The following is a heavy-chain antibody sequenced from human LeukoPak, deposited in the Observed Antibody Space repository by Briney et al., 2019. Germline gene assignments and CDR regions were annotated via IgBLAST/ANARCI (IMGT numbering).Heavy chain of an antibody. J-gene: IGHJ5*02. V-gene: IGHV4-39*01. CDR2: IYYSGNT. CDR3: ARQRVLWFGEWGYNWFDP. CDR1: GDSISTSNSY. Sequence: SETLSLTCAVSGDSISTSNSYWGWIRRPPGKGLEWVGSIYYSGNTYYNPSLKSRVTISVDTSKNQFSLKLSSVTAADTAVYYCARQRVLWFGEWGYNWFDPWGQGTLVTVSS. D-gene: IGHD3-10*01.